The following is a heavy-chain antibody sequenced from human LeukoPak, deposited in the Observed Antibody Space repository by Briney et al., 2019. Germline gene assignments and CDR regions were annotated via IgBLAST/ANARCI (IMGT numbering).Heavy chain of an antibody. V-gene: IGHV3-23*01. Sequence: GGSLRLSCAASGFTFSSCAMSWVRQAPGKGLEWVSTISGSGGSTYYADSVKGRFTISRDNSKNTLYLQMSSLRAEDTALYYCAKVSSEFDFWGQGTLVTVSS. CDR1: GFTFSSCA. CDR2: ISGSGGST. CDR3: AKVSSEFDF. J-gene: IGHJ4*02. D-gene: IGHD5/OR15-5a*01.